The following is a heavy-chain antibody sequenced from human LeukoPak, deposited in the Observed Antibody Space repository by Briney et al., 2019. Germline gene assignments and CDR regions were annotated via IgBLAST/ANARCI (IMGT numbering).Heavy chain of an antibody. CDR1: GGPISSFY. CDR2: NYYSGSA. D-gene: IGHD4-17*01. J-gene: IGHJ4*02. V-gene: IGHV4-59*01. CDR3: ARGDYGDSDY. Sequence: SETLSLTCTVSGGPISSFYWSWIRQSPGKGLEWIGYNYYSGSANYNPSLKSRVTISVDASKNQFSLKLSSVTAADTAVYHCARGDYGDSDYWGQGILVTVSS.